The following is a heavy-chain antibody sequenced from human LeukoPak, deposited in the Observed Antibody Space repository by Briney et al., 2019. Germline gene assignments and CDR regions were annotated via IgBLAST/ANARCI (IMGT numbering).Heavy chain of an antibody. D-gene: IGHD5/OR15-5a*01. CDR2: ISEDGIVT. CDR1: GVTLYEYV. Sequence: VGSLRHSRAPSGVTLYEYVIHSGREAPGPGLGGGSLISEDGIVTYFADSVKGPFTISRDNSKSSLFLQMNSLRTEDTALYYCARDHVYGGADYGGQGSLVTVSS. J-gene: IGHJ4*02. V-gene: IGHV3-43*02. CDR3: ARDHVYGGADY.